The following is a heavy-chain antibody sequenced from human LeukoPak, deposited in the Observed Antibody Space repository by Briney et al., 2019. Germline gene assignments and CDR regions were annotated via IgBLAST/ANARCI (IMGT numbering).Heavy chain of an antibody. CDR3: ARRESTTMVRAGVDY. CDR1: GFTFTKYS. J-gene: IGHJ4*02. D-gene: IGHD3-10*01. V-gene: IGHV3-48*01. CDR2: ISSGSTTI. Sequence: GGSLRLSCAASGFTFTKYSMHWVRQTPGKGLEWVSYISSGSTTIYYTDSVKGRFTISRDNAKNSLYLQMNSLRAEDTAVHYCARRESTTMVRAGVDYWGQGTLVTVSS.